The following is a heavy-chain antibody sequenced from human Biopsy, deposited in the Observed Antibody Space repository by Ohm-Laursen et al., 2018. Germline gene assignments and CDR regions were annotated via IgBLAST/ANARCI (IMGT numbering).Heavy chain of an antibody. CDR1: GYSFSTYD. D-gene: IGHD6-6*01. CDR2: MIPSSGKT. CDR3: ARGYSRRVSIFEASIYWFDT. Sequence: ASVKVSCKASGYSFSTYDVNWVRQARGQGLEWMGWMIPSSGKTGYAQRFQGRVTLTMNTSISTAYMELSGLRSEGTAVYFCARGYSRRVSIFEASIYWFDTWGQGTLVTVSS. V-gene: IGHV1-8*01. J-gene: IGHJ5*02.